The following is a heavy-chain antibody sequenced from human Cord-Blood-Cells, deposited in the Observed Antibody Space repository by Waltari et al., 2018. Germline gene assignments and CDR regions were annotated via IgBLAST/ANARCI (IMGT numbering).Heavy chain of an antibody. V-gene: IGHV3-33*01. Sequence: QLQLVESGGGVVQPGRSLRLACAASGFTFSSYGRHWVRQAQGKGLEWVAVIWYDGSNKYYADSVKGRFTIYRDNSKNTLYLQMNSLRAEDTAVYYCASHTAAFDIWGQGTMVTVSS. CDR2: IWYDGSNK. CDR1: GFTFSSYG. D-gene: IGHD5-18*01. CDR3: ASHTAAFDI. J-gene: IGHJ3*02.